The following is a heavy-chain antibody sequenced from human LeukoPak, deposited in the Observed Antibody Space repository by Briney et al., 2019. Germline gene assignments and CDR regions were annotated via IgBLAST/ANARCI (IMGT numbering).Heavy chain of an antibody. D-gene: IGHD6-19*01. CDR1: GFXFXXYG. J-gene: IGHJ4*02. CDR2: ISYXXSNT. V-gene: IGHV3-30*18. Sequence: GGSLRLSCAASGFXFXXYGMXWXXXAPXXXXXXXXXISYXXSNTYYXHSXXGRFTISRDNSENTLYLQMNSLRAEDTAVYYCXKDKSIAVAGTAEIDYWGQGTLVTVSS. CDR3: XKDKSIAVAGTAEIDY.